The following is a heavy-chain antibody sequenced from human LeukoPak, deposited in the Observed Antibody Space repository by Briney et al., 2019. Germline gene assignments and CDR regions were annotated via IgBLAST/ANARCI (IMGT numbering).Heavy chain of an antibody. CDR3: ARTLPNYYYGMDV. CDR1: GYTFAAYY. Sequence: ASVKVSCKASGYTFAAYYMHWVRQAPGQGLEWMGWINPNSGDTNYAQKFQGRVTRTRDTSISTAYMEVSRLRSDDTAVYYCARTLPNYYYGMDVWGQGTTVTVSS. V-gene: IGHV1-2*02. D-gene: IGHD1-26*01. J-gene: IGHJ6*02. CDR2: INPNSGDT.